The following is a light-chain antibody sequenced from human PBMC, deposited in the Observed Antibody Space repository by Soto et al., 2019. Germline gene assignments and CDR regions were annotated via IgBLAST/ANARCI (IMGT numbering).Light chain of an antibody. Sequence: EIVLTQSPGTLSLSPGERATLSCRASQSVSNTYLAWYQQKPGQAPRLLIYGASSRAPGIPDRFSGSGSGTDFTLSISRLEPEDFAVYYCQQYGSSPYTCGQRTKLEIK. V-gene: IGKV3-20*01. CDR3: QQYGSSPYT. CDR1: QSVSNTY. CDR2: GAS. J-gene: IGKJ2*01.